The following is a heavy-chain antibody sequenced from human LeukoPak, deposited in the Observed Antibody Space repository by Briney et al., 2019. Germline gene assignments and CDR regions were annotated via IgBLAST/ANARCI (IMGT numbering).Heavy chain of an antibody. CDR3: ARQLGYCSSTSCYADKVDY. CDR1: GGSISSSSYY. V-gene: IGHV4-39*01. D-gene: IGHD2-2*01. CDR2: IYYSGST. J-gene: IGHJ4*02. Sequence: SETLSLTCTVSGGSISSSSYYWGWIRQPPGKGLEGIGSIYYSGSTYYNPSLKSRVTISVDTSKHQFSLKLSSVTAADTAVYYCARQLGYCSSTSCYADKVDYWGQGTLVTVSS.